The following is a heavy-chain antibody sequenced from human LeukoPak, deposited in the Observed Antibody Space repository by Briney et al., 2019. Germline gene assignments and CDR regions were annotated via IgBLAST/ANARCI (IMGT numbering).Heavy chain of an antibody. V-gene: IGHV3-30*04. CDR3: ARGDTIAAAGFPFDY. CDR1: GFTFSSYA. J-gene: IGHJ4*02. D-gene: IGHD6-13*01. CDR2: ISYDGSNK. Sequence: GRSLRLSCAASGFTFSSYAMHWVRQAPGKGLGWVAVISYDGSNKYYADSVKGRFTISRDNSKNTLYLQMNSLRAEDTAVYYCARGDTIAAAGFPFDYWGQGTLVTVSS.